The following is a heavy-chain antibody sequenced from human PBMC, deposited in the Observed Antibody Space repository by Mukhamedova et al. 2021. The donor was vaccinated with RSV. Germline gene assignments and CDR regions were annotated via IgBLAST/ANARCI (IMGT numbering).Heavy chain of an antibody. D-gene: IGHD5-24*01. CDR3: ARDLATGYTSTWYVS. CDR1: Y. CDR2: INPNSGAT. V-gene: IGHV1-2*02. Sequence: YIHWVRQTPGQGLEWMGWINPNSGATNYAQNFQGRVTMTRDTSIDTAYMELNSLRSDDTAVYYCARDLATGYTSTWYVSGGQGT. J-gene: IGHJ5*01.